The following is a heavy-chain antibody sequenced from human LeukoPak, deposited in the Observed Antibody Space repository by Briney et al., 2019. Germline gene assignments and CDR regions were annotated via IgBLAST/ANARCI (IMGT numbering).Heavy chain of an antibody. CDR3: ARQRYSYGFWYFDL. Sequence: SETLSLTCTVSGGSISSYYWSWIRQPPGKGLEWIGYIYYSGSTNYNPSLKSRVTISVDTSKNQFSLKLSSVTAADTAVYYCARQRYSYGFWYFDLWGRGTLVTVSS. V-gene: IGHV4-59*08. CDR2: IYYSGST. J-gene: IGHJ2*01. CDR1: GGSISSYY. D-gene: IGHD5-18*01.